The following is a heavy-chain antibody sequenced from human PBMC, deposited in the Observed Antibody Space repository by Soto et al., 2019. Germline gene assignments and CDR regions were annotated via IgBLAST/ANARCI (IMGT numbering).Heavy chain of an antibody. CDR3: ARLSGLDFYYWGMDV. CDR1: GGSLSRYY. Sequence: PSETLPLTCTVSGGSLSRYYWSWIRQPAGKGLEWFGRIYTSGSTNYNPSLKRRVTISVGTSKNQYSLNLRSETAAATAVYYPARLSGLDFYYWGMDVWGQVTTVTV. CDR2: IYTSGST. V-gene: IGHV4-4*07. J-gene: IGHJ6*01. D-gene: IGHD3-10*01.